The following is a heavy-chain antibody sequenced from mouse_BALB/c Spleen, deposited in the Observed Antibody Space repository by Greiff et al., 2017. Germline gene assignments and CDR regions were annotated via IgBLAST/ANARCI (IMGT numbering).Heavy chain of an antibody. CDR2: ISNGGGST. CDR1: GFTFSSYT. Sequence: EVKLMESGGGLVQPGGSLKLSCAASGFTFSSYTMSWVRQTPEKRLEWVAYISNGGGSTYYPDTVKGRFTISRDNAKNTLYLQMSSLKSEDTAMYYCARHYYGSSYEAWFAYWGQGTLVTVSA. J-gene: IGHJ3*01. CDR3: ARHYYGSSYEAWFAY. D-gene: IGHD1-1*01. V-gene: IGHV5-12-2*01.